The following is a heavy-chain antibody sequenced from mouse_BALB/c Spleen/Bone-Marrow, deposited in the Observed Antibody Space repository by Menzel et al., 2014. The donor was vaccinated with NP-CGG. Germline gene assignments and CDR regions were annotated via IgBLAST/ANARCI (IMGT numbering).Heavy chain of an antibody. CDR2: IRNKANGYTT. CDR3: ARDENYDIYWYFDV. V-gene: IGHV7-3*02. D-gene: IGHD1-1*01. Sequence: EVQGVESGGGLVQPGGSLRLSCATSGFTFXDYYMSWVRQTPGKALEWLGLIRNKANGYTTDYSVSVKGRFTISRDNSQSILYLQMNTLRAEDSATYYCARDENYDIYWYFDVWGAGTTVTVSS. J-gene: IGHJ1*01. CDR1: GFTFXDYY.